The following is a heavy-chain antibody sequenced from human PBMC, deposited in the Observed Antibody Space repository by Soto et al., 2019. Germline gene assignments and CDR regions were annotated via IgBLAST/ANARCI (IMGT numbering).Heavy chain of an antibody. J-gene: IGHJ6*02. D-gene: IGHD5-18*01. CDR3: ARGGYSYGYNYYYGMDV. Sequence: GSLRLSCAASGFTFSSYSMNWVRQAPGKGLEWVSSISSSSSYIYYADSVKGRFTISRDNAKSSLYLQMNSLRAEDTSVYYCARGGYSYGYNYYYGMDVWGQGTSVTVSS. CDR1: GFTFSSYS. CDR2: ISSSSSYI. V-gene: IGHV3-21*01.